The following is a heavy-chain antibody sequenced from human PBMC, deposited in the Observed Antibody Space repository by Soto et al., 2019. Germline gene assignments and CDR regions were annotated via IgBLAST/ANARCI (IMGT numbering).Heavy chain of an antibody. CDR3: ARGEEGVVATH. D-gene: IGHD5-12*01. CDR2: IKDGGYT. V-gene: IGHV4-34*01. J-gene: IGHJ4*02. Sequence: QVQLQQWGAGLLKPSETLCLICSVNGGSLSGYYWGWIRQPPGKGLEWIGEIKDGGYTNYSPSLKSRATISSDRSNNQFSLRLNSVTSADTGVYYCARGEEGVVATHWDQGALVTVSS. CDR1: GGSLSGYY.